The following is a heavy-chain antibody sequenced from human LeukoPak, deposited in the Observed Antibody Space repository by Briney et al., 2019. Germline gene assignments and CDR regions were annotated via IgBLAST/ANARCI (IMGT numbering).Heavy chain of an antibody. CDR3: AELGITMIGGV. D-gene: IGHD3-10*02. V-gene: IGHV3-7*01. CDR2: IKQDGSEK. J-gene: IGHJ6*03. CDR1: GFPFSSYA. Sequence: PGGSLRLSCAASGFPFSSYAMSWVRQAPGKGLEWVANIKQDGSEKYYADSVKGRFTISRDNAKNSLYLQMNSLRAEDTAVYYCAELGITMIGGVWGKGTTVTISS.